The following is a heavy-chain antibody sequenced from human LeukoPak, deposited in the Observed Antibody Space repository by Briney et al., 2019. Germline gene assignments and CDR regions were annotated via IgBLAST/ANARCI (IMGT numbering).Heavy chain of an antibody. CDR2: MNPNSGNT. CDR1: GYTFTSYD. Sequence: ASVKVSCKASGYTFTSYDINWVRQATGQGLEWMGWMNPNSGNTGYAQKFQGRVTVTRNTSISTAYMELSSLRSEDTAVYYCARVSYCTNGVCYFASWGYYYYYYMDVWGKGTTVTVSS. D-gene: IGHD2-8*01. V-gene: IGHV1-8*01. CDR3: ARVSYCTNGVCYFASWGYYYYYYMDV. J-gene: IGHJ6*03.